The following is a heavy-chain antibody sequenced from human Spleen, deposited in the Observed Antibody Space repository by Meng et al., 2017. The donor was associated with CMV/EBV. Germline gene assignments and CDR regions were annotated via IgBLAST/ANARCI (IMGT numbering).Heavy chain of an antibody. CDR1: GFTFSAYA. CDR2: ISGSGGST. CDR3: AKDQSSTSLFDY. Sequence: GESLKISCAASGFTFSAYAMGWVRQAPGKGLEWVSAISGSGGSTYYADSVKGRFTISRDNSKNTLYLQMNSLRAEDTAVYYCAKDQSSTSLFDYWGQGTLVTVSS. J-gene: IGHJ4*02. V-gene: IGHV3-23*01. D-gene: IGHD2-2*01.